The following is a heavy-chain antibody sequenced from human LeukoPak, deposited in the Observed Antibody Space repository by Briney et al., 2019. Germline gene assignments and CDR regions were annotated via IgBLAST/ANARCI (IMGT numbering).Heavy chain of an antibody. V-gene: IGHV3-30*04. CDR2: LSYDGSNK. Sequence: GGSLRLSCAASGFTFSSYAMHWVRQAPGKGLEWVAVLSYDGSNKYYADSVKGRFTVSRDNSKNTLYLQMNSLRAEDTAVYYCARGGGGDCYSCAFDIWGQGTMVTVSS. D-gene: IGHD2-21*02. CDR3: ARGGGGDCYSCAFDI. CDR1: GFTFSSYA. J-gene: IGHJ3*02.